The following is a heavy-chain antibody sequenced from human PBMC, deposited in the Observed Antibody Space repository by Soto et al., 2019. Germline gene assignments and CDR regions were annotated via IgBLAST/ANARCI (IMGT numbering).Heavy chain of an antibody. J-gene: IGHJ5*02. Sequence: GGSLRLSCAASGFTFGSYALTWVRQAPGKGLEWVSAISGSGGGTYYADSVKGRFTISRDNSKSTLYLQMNSLRAEDTAVYYCAKGRSAGTSWFDPWGQGTLVTVSS. V-gene: IGHV3-23*01. CDR2: ISGSGGGT. CDR1: GFTFGSYA. D-gene: IGHD6-13*01. CDR3: AKGRSAGTSWFDP.